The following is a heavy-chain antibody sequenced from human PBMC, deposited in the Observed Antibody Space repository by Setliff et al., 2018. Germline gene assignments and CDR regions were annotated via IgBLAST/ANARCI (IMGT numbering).Heavy chain of an antibody. D-gene: IGHD6-6*01. CDR3: ARWRSSSPDDF. J-gene: IGHJ4*02. CDR1: GFTFSNSE. V-gene: IGHV3-7*01. Sequence: GESLKISCAASGFTFSNSEMNWVRQAPRKGLEYVASIKHDGSEKYYVDSVRGRFTISRDNAKNSLYLQMDSLRDEDTAVYYCARWRSSSPDDFWGQGTLVTVSS. CDR2: IKHDGSEK.